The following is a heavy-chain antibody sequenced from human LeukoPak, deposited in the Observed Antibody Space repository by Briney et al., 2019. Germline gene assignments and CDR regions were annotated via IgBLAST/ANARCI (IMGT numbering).Heavy chain of an antibody. CDR1: GFTFSSYG. CDR2: IWYDGSNK. Sequence: PGGSLRLSCAASGFTFSSYGMHWVRQAPGKGLEWVAVIWYDGSNKYYADSVKGRFTISRDNSKNTLYLQMNSLRAEDTAVYYCASRSSSWYGFDYWGHGTLVPVSS. D-gene: IGHD6-13*01. CDR3: ASRSSSWYGFDY. J-gene: IGHJ4*01. V-gene: IGHV3-33*01.